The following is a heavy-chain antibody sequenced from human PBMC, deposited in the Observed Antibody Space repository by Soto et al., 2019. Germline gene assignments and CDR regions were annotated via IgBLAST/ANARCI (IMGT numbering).Heavy chain of an antibody. CDR1: GGSISSSSYY. Sequence: PSETLSLTCTVSGGSISSSSYYWGWIRQPPGKGLEWIGSIYYSGSTYYNPSLKSRVTISVDTSKNQFSLKLSSVTAADTAVYFCARGQREYFDWLLYYFDYWGQGTLVTVSS. CDR3: ARGQREYFDWLLYYFDY. D-gene: IGHD3-9*01. CDR2: IYYSGST. V-gene: IGHV4-39*01. J-gene: IGHJ4*02.